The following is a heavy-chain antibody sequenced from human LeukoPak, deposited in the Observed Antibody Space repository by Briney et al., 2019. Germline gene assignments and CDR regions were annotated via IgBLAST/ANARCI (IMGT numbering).Heavy chain of an antibody. CDR3: VRLRRNSDSSGYFYYYDN. CDR1: GFVFSRYS. D-gene: IGHD3-22*01. Sequence: GGSLRLSCAASGFVFSRYSFNWVRQAPGKGLEWVASVNTVSSYIYYADSVRGRFTISRDNAKNSVLPQMNSLRAEDMAMYYCVRLRRNSDSSGYFYYYDNWGKGTLVTVSS. V-gene: IGHV3-21*01. CDR2: VNTVSSYI. J-gene: IGHJ4*02.